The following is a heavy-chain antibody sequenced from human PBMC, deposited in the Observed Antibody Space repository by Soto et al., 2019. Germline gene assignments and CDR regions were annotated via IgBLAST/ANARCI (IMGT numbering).Heavy chain of an antibody. CDR3: ARYGTRRDW. CDR2: ISSSGLTT. D-gene: IGHD3-10*01. J-gene: IGHJ5*01. Sequence: PGGSLRLSCLASGFNFRMYEMHWVRKAPGKGLEWVSYISSSGLTTYYADFAEGRFTISRDNAKDSLYLHLNSLRVGDTAVYYCARYGTRRDWWGIGTQGIASS. CDR1: GFNFRMYE. V-gene: IGHV3-48*03.